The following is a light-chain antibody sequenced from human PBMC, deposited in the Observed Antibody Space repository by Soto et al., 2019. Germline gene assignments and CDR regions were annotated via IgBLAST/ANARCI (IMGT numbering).Light chain of an antibody. V-gene: IGKV1-5*01. CDR3: ETDYSFTRYA. CDR1: QSINTG. Sequence: DIQMTQSPSTLSASVGDRVTITCRASQSINTGVAWYQQKPGKAPKLLIYDASSLESGVPSRFSGGGSVTGFTPDISRLQPDDFSTHEGETDYSFTRYAIGQRTNLDIK. J-gene: IGKJ2*01. CDR2: DAS.